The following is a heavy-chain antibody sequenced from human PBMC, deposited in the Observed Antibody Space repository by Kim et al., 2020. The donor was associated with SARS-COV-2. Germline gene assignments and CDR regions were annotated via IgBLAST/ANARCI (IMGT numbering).Heavy chain of an antibody. CDR1: GFSFSTYS. CDR2: ISGSSSYI. J-gene: IGHJ6*02. Sequence: GGSLRLSCATSGFSFSTYSMNWVRLIPGKGLQWISYISGSSSYIYYADSVQGRFTISRDLAEKSVSLLMTSLRPDDTGIYYCARGGSIPAAIPSHAMDVWGQGTTVTVSS. V-gene: IGHV3-21*04. D-gene: IGHD2-2*02. CDR3: ARGGSIPAAIPSHAMDV.